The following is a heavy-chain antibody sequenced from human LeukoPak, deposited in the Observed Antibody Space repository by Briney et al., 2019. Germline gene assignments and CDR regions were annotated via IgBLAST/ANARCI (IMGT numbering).Heavy chain of an antibody. CDR1: GFTFSKYG. D-gene: IGHD1-14*01. CDR3: AKDRTATKYRFHY. V-gene: IGHV3-30*18. Sequence: GESLRLSCVASGFTFSKYGMHWVRQAPGKGLEWVAVISNDGSGEYYADSVKGRFTISRDNSKTTLYLQMNSLRIEDTAVYYCAKDRTATKYRFHYWGQGTLATVSS. J-gene: IGHJ4*02. CDR2: ISNDGSGE.